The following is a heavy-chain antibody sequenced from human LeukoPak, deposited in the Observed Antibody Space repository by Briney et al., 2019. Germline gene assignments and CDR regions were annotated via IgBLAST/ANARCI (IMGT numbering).Heavy chain of an antibody. CDR2: IYYSGST. Sequence: SETLSLTCTVSGGSISSYYWSWIRQPAGKGLEWIGYIYYSGSTNYNPSLKSRVTISVDTSKNQFSLKLSSVTAADTAVYYCARQVSNYDILTGYSERGAFDIWGQGTMVTVSS. D-gene: IGHD3-9*01. CDR3: ARQVSNYDILTGYSERGAFDI. V-gene: IGHV4-59*08. CDR1: GGSISSYY. J-gene: IGHJ3*02.